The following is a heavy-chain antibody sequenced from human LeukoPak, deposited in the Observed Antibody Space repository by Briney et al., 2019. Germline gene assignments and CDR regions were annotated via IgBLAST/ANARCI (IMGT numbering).Heavy chain of an antibody. CDR3: ASLPTYYYDSPGY. CDR1: GGTFSSYA. V-gene: IGHV1-3*01. CDR2: INAGNGNT. Sequence: ASVKVSCKASGGTFSSYAISWVRQAPGQGLEWMGWINAGNGNTKYSQKFQGRVTITRDTSASTAYMELSSLRSEDTAVYYCASLPTYYYDSPGYWGQGTLVTVSS. J-gene: IGHJ4*02. D-gene: IGHD3-22*01.